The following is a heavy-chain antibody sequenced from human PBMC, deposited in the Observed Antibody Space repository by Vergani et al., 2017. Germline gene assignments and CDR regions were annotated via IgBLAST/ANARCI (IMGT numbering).Heavy chain of an antibody. CDR1: GYTFTGYY. CDR3: ARDPGGDGYNKHFDY. J-gene: IGHJ4*02. D-gene: IGHD5-24*01. Sequence: QVQLVQSGAEVKKPGASVTVSCKASGYTFTGYYMHWVRQAPGQGLEWMGWINPNSGGTKYAQKFQGWVTMTRDTSISTAYMELSRLRSDDTAVYYCARDPGGDGYNKHFDYWGQGTLVTVSS. CDR2: INPNSGGT. V-gene: IGHV1-2*04.